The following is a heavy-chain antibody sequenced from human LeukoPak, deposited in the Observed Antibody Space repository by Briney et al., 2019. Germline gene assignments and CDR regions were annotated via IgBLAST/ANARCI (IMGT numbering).Heavy chain of an antibody. CDR1: GFTFSSYT. J-gene: IGHJ5*02. V-gene: IGHV3-23*01. D-gene: IGHD2-2*01. Sequence: PGGSLRLSCAASGFTFSSYTMIWVRQAPGKGLEWVSAISNSGGNTYYAASVKGRFTISRDNSKNTLYLQMNSLRAEDTAVYYCAKVFHALECTITSCYGFDPWGQGTLVTVSS. CDR3: AKVFHALECTITSCYGFDP. CDR2: ISNSGGNT.